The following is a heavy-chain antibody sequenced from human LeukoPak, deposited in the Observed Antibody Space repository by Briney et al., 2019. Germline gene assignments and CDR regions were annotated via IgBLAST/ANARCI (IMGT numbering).Heavy chain of an antibody. D-gene: IGHD5-18*01. J-gene: IGHJ4*02. CDR3: ARSLLGYSYVLDY. CDR1: GFTVSSNY. CDR2: NSDGST. Sequence: GGSLRLSCAASGFTVSSNYMSWVRQAPGKGLEWVSVNSDGSTYYVDSVKGRFTISRDNSKNTLYLQMNSLRAEDTAVYYCARSLLGYSYVLDYWGQGTLVTVSS. V-gene: IGHV3-66*01.